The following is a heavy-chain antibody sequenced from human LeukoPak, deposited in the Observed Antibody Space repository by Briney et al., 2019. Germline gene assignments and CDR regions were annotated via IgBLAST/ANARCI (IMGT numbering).Heavy chain of an antibody. CDR2: ILGSGGST. CDR3: AKWGDYDVLTGYYVPDY. V-gene: IGHV3-23*01. D-gene: IGHD3-9*01. CDR1: GLTFSNYA. Sequence: GGSLRLSCAASGLTFSNYAMSWVRQAPGKGLEWVSAILGSGGSTYYADSVKGRFTVSRDNSKSTLYLQMNSLRAEDTALYYCAKWGDYDVLTGYYVPDYWGQGTLVTVSS. J-gene: IGHJ4*02.